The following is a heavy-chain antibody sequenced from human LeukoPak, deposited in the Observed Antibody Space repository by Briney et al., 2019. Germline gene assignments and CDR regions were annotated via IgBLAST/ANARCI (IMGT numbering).Heavy chain of an antibody. Sequence: GGSLRLSCAASGFTFSTYAMTLVRQAPGKGLEWVSSISTSGGTTYYADSVKGRFTISRDSSKNTLYLQMNSLRAEDTAVYYCAKDLYGSGKIGYFDYWGQGTLVTVSS. CDR2: ISTSGGTT. CDR3: AKDLYGSGKIGYFDY. CDR1: GFTFSTYA. V-gene: IGHV3-23*01. J-gene: IGHJ4*02. D-gene: IGHD3-10*01.